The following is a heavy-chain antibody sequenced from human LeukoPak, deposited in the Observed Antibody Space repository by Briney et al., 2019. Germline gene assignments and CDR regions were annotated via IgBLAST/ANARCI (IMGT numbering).Heavy chain of an antibody. CDR2: IWYDGSNK. D-gene: IGHD2-15*01. CDR1: GFTFSSYG. J-gene: IGHJ4*02. Sequence: GGSLRLSCAASGFTFSSYGMPWVRQAPGKGLEWVAVIWYDGSNKYYADSVKGRFTISRDNSKNTLYLQMNSLRAEDTAVYYCARESLVCSGGSCYRHFDYWGQGTLVTVSS. V-gene: IGHV3-33*01. CDR3: ARESLVCSGGSCYRHFDY.